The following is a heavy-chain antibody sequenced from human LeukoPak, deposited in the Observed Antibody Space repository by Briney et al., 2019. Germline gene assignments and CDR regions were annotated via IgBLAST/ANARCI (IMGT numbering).Heavy chain of an antibody. CDR3: ARCIEMATQFFDY. Sequence: PSETLSLTCTVSGGSISSSSYYWGWIRQPPGKGLEWIGSIYYSGSTYYNPSLKSRVTISVDTSKNQFSLKLSSVTAADTAVYYCARCIEMATQFFDYWGQGTLVTVSS. J-gene: IGHJ4*02. D-gene: IGHD5-24*01. CDR1: GGSISSSSYY. V-gene: IGHV4-39*01. CDR2: IYYSGST.